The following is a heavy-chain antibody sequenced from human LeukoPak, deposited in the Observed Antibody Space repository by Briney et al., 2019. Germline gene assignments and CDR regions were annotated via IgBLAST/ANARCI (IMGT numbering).Heavy chain of an antibody. CDR1: GVSFSGYY. D-gene: IGHD2-2*01. J-gene: IGHJ5*02. Sequence: SETLSLTCAVYGVSFSGYYWSWIRQPPGKGLEWIGEINHSGSTNYNPSLKSRVTMSVDTSKNQFSLKLSSVTAADTAVYFCARLDIVVVPASIPAVGFDPWGQGTLVTVSS. CDR2: INHSGST. CDR3: ARLDIVVVPASIPAVGFDP. V-gene: IGHV4-34*01.